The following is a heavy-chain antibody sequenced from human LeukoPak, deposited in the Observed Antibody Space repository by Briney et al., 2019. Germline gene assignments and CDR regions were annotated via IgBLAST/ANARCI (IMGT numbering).Heavy chain of an antibody. CDR2: ISSSGSYI. V-gene: IGHV3-21*01. J-gene: IGHJ4*02. D-gene: IGHD3-22*01. CDR3: ARGDSCYYDSSGGFDC. CDR1: GFTFSSYS. Sequence: PGGSLRLSCAASGFTFSSYSMNWVRQAPGKGLEWVSSISSSGSYIYYADSVKGRFTISRDNAKNSLYLQMNSLRAEDTAVYYCARGDSCYYDSSGGFDCWGQGTLVTVSS.